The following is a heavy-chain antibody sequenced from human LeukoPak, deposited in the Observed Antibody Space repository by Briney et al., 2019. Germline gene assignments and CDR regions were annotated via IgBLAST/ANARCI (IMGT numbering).Heavy chain of an antibody. V-gene: IGHV4-59*08. CDR3: ASLTTVTQGYFDS. Sequence: SGTLSLTCAVYGGSFSGYYWSWIRQPPGKGLEWIGYIYYSGSTNYNPSLKSRLTISVDASKNQFSLKLSSVTATDTAVYYCASLTTVTQGYFDSWGQGTLVTVSS. D-gene: IGHD4-17*01. J-gene: IGHJ4*02. CDR2: IYYSGST. CDR1: GGSFSGYY.